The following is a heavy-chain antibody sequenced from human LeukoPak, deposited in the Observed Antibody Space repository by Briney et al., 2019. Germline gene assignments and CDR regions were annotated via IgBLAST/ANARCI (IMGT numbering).Heavy chain of an antibody. Sequence: GGSLRLSCAASGFTFSSYGMHWVRQAPGKGLEWVAFIRYDGSNKYYADSVKGRFTISRDNSKNTLYLQMNSLRAEDTAVYYCADSPEYSSSCQYWGRGTLVTVSS. CDR1: GFTFSSYG. CDR2: IRYDGSNK. D-gene: IGHD6-13*01. CDR3: ADSPEYSSSCQY. V-gene: IGHV3-30*02. J-gene: IGHJ4*02.